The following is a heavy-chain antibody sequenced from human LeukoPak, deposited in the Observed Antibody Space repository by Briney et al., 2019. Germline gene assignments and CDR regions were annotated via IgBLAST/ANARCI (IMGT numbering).Heavy chain of an antibody. CDR2: INPNSGGT. D-gene: IGHD2-15*01. CDR3: ARVGYCRGGTCPYYFDQ. V-gene: IGHV1-2*02. J-gene: IGHJ4*02. CDR1: GYTFTDYY. Sequence: ASVKVSCKASGYTFTDYYVHWVRQAPGQGLEWMGWINPNSGGTNSAQKFQGRVTMTRDTSMSTAYMEVGRLTSNDTAVYYCARVGYCRGGTCPYYFDQWGQGTLVTVSS.